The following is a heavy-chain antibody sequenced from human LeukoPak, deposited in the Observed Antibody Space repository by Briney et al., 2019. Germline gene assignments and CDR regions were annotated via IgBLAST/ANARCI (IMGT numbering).Heavy chain of an antibody. J-gene: IGHJ4*02. V-gene: IGHV3-43*02. D-gene: IGHD2-15*01. CDR2: ISGDGGST. CDR3: AKDIGGGGSCYDY. Sequence: GGSLRLSCAASGFTFDDYAMHWIRQAPGKGLEWVSLISGDGGSTYYADPVKGRFTISRDNSKNSLYLQMNSLRTEDTALYYCAKDIGGGGSCYDYWGQGTLVTVSS. CDR1: GFTFDDYA.